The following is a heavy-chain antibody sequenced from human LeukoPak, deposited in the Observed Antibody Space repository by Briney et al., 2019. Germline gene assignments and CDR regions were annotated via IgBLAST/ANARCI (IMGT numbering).Heavy chain of an antibody. D-gene: IGHD6-13*01. CDR1: GGSISSYY. Sequence: SETLSLTCTVSGGSISSYYWSWIRQPPGKGLEWIGYIYYSGSTNYNPSLKSRVAISVDTSKNQFSLKLSSVTAADTAVYYCARLGQQLGWFDPWGQGTLVTLSS. CDR2: IYYSGST. CDR3: ARLGQQLGWFDP. J-gene: IGHJ5*02. V-gene: IGHV4-59*01.